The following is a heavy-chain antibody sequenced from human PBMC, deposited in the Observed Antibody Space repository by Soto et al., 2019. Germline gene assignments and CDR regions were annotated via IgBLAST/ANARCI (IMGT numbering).Heavy chain of an antibody. Sequence: SSETLSLTCTVSGGSISSSYWTWIRQSPGKGLEWIGYIYYTGSTNYNPSLKSRVTISVDTSKSQFSLRLTSVTAADSAVYYCAREISADVGSASSYYYIDVWGKGTTVTVSS. V-gene: IGHV4-59*01. CDR1: GGSISSSY. CDR2: IYYTGST. D-gene: IGHD1-26*01. CDR3: AREISADVGSASSYYYIDV. J-gene: IGHJ6*03.